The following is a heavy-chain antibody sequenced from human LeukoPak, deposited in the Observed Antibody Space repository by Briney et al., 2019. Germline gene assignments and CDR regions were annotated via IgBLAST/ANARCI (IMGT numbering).Heavy chain of an antibody. V-gene: IGHV4-39*01. Sequence: SETLSLTCTVSGGSISSSSYYWGWIRQPPGKGLEWIGSIYYSGSTYYNPSLKGRVTISVDTSKNQFSLKLSSVTAADTAVYYCARPVGVDSSSQEVSDAFDIWGQGTMVTVSS. CDR2: IYYSGST. J-gene: IGHJ3*02. CDR3: ARPVGVDSSSQEVSDAFDI. CDR1: GGSISSSSYY. D-gene: IGHD6-13*01.